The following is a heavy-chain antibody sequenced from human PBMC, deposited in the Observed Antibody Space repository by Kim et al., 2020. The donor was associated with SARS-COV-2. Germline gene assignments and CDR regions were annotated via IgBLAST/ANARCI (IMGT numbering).Heavy chain of an antibody. J-gene: IGHJ4*02. CDR3: AKERGFGELFFDY. V-gene: IGHV3-30*18. CDR2: ISYDGSSK. D-gene: IGHD3-10*01. CDR1: GFTFSSYG. Sequence: GGSLRLSCAASGFTFSSYGTHWVRQAPGKGLEWVAVISYDGSSKYYADSVKGRFTISRDNCKNTVYLQMNSLRAEDTAVYYCAKERGFGELFFDYWGQGTLVTVSS.